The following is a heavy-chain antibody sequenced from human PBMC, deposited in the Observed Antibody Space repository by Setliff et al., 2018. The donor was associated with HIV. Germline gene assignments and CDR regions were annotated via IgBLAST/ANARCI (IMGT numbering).Heavy chain of an antibody. Sequence: ASETLSLTCSVSGGSIDSSDYYWGWIRQSPGKGLEWIGTVYYTGSTFYNPSLESRVTISVDTSKNQFSLKLRSVTDTDTTVYYCARLILGELSLFGPYWYFDLWGRGTLVTVSS. CDR1: GGSIDSSDYY. V-gene: IGHV4-39*01. CDR3: ARLILGELSLFGPYWYFDL. J-gene: IGHJ2*01. D-gene: IGHD3-16*02. CDR2: VYYTGST.